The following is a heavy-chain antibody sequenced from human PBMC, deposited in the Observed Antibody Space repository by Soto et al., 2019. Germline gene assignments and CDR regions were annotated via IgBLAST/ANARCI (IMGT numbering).Heavy chain of an antibody. CDR1: GGSISSADYY. J-gene: IGHJ5*01. Sequence: QVQLQESGPGLVKPSQTLSLTCTVSGGSISSADYYWSWIRQSPGKGLEWIGYIYFSGNTDYNPPLKSRVSMSLDMSKTQVSLNLRSVTAPDTAVFYCAMSRRAFFASWGQGPLVTVSS. CDR3: AMSRRAFFAS. D-gene: IGHD3-16*01. CDR2: IYFSGNT. V-gene: IGHV4-30-4*01.